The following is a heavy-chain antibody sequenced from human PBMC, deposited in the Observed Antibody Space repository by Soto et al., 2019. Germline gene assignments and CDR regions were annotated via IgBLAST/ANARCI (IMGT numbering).Heavy chain of an antibody. CDR1: GFTFDDYA. D-gene: IGHD5-18*01. V-gene: IGHV3-23*01. CDR3: AKAGGRYSYGS. CDR2: ISGSGGST. J-gene: IGHJ5*02. Sequence: PGGSLRLSCAASGFTFDDYAMHWVRQAPGKGLEWVSGISGSGGSTCYADSVKGRFTISRDNSKNTLYLQMNSLRAEDTAVYYCAKAGGRYSYGSWGQGTLVTVSS.